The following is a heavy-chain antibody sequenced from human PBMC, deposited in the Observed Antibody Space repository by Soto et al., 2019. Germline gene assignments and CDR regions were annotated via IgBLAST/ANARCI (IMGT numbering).Heavy chain of an antibody. V-gene: IGHV3-43*01. D-gene: IGHD6-19*01. CDR1: GFTFDDYT. CDR2: ISWDGGST. CDR3: AKARYSSGWYGSLDY. Sequence: EVQLVESGGVVVQPGGSLRLSCAASGFTFDDYTMHWVRQAPGKGLEWVSLISWDGGSTYYADSVKGRFTISRDNSKNSLYLQMNRLRTEDTALYYCAKARYSSGWYGSLDYWGQGTLVTVSS. J-gene: IGHJ4*02.